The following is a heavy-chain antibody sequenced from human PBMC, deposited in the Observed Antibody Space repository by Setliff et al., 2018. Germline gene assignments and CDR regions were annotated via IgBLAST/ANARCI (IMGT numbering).Heavy chain of an antibody. CDR3: ARSGYYSIDAFDI. CDR2: IYYSGST. J-gene: IGHJ3*02. CDR1: GGSISGGGYY. V-gene: IGHV4-31*03. D-gene: IGHD3-22*01. Sequence: LSLTCTVSGGSISGGGYYWSWIRQHPRKGLEWIGYIYYSGSTNYTPSLKSRVTLSVDTSRNHFSLKLNSVTAADTAVYYCARSGYYSIDAFDIWGQGTTVT.